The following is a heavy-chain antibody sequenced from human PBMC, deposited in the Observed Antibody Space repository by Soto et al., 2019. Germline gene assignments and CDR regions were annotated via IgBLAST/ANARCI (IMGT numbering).Heavy chain of an antibody. V-gene: IGHV1-69*13. D-gene: IGHD6-13*01. Sequence: SVKVSCKASGGTFSSYAISWVRQAPGQGLEWMGGIIPIFGTANYAQKFQGRVTITADESTSTAYMELSSLRSEDTAVYYCARRSPGIAAAAYYYYYYGMDVWGQGTTVTVSS. CDR2: IIPIFGTA. J-gene: IGHJ6*02. CDR1: GGTFSSYA. CDR3: ARRSPGIAAAAYYYYYYGMDV.